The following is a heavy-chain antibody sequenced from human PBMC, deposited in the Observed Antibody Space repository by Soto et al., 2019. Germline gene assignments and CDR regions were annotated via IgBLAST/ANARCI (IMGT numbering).Heavy chain of an antibody. CDR2: IYYNGNT. CDR3: AREGNLGRWIQPLDS. J-gene: IGHJ4*02. Sequence: PSETLSLTCTVSGGSVSSGSYYWSWIRQPPGKGLEWIGYIYYNGNTKYSPSLKSRVTMSVDTSKNHFSLKLISVTTADTAVYFCAREGNLGRWIQPLDSWGQGTLVTVSS. D-gene: IGHD2-2*03. CDR1: GGSVSSGSYY. V-gene: IGHV4-61*03.